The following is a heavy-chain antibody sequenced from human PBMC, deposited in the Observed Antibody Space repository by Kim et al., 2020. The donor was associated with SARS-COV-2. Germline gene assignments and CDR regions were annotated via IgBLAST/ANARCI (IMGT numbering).Heavy chain of an antibody. D-gene: IGHD3-10*01. V-gene: IGHV4-31*02. CDR3: AREDMVRGAGVWFDP. Sequence: PSLKSRVTRSVHTSKNQFALKLSSVTAADTAVYYCAREDMVRGAGVWFDPWGQGTLITVSS. J-gene: IGHJ5*02.